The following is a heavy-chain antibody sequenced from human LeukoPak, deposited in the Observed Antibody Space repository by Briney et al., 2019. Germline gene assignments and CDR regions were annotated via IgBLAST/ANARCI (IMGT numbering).Heavy chain of an antibody. J-gene: IGHJ2*01. CDR1: GFTFSSYG. V-gene: IGHV3-30*02. CDR2: IRYDGSNK. D-gene: IGHD4-17*01. Sequence: GGSLRLSCAASGFTFSSYGMHWVRQAPGKGLEWVAFIRYDGSNKYYADSVKGRFTISRDNSKNTLYLHVNSLRPEDTALYYCARRMTTVTTRYFDLWGRGTLVTVSS. CDR3: ARRMTTVTTRYFDL.